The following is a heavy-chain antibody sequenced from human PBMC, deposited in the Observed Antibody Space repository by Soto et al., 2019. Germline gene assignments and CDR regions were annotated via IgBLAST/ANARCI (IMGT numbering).Heavy chain of an antibody. CDR3: VRDNHWAFDY. CDR2: ITQTGGSK. D-gene: IGHD7-27*01. J-gene: IGHJ4*02. CDR1: QFTFSDYT. Sequence: GGSLRLSCAASQFTFSDYTMNWVRQAAGKGLEWISFITQTGGSKYYADSVKGRFTISRDNAKNSLWLQMDSLGDEDTAVYYCVRDNHWAFDYWGQGALVTVSS. V-gene: IGHV3-48*02.